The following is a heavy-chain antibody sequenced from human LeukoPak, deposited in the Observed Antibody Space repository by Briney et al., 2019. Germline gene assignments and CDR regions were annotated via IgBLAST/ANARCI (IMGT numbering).Heavy chain of an antibody. CDR1: GFTFCSNA. Sequence: GGSLRLSCSASGFTFCSNARRWFRQAPGGGRVGLLALSGSGGSTYYADYVKGRFIISTGNTTNTLDLQMKSLRADDQAVVYCGGSRSFLWAQGPLVSVSS. CDR2: LSGSGGST. CDR3: GGSRSFL. D-gene: IGHD6-13*01. V-gene: IGHV3-23*01. J-gene: IGHJ4*02.